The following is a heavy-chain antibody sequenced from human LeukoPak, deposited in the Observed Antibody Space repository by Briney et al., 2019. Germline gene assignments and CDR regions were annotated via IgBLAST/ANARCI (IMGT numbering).Heavy chain of an antibody. CDR2: TNHSGST. J-gene: IGHJ4*02. Sequence: PSETLSLTCAVYGGSFSGYYWSWIRQPPGKGLEWIGETNHSGSTNYNPSLKSRVTISVDTSKNQFSLKLSSVTAADTAVYYCARGRGQGYYDSSGYVPSKKYFDYWGQGTLVTVSS. V-gene: IGHV4-34*01. CDR3: ARGRGQGYYDSSGYVPSKKYFDY. CDR1: GGSFSGYY. D-gene: IGHD3-22*01.